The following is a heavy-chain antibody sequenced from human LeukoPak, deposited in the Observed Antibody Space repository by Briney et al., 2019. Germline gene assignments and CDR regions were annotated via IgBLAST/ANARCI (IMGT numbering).Heavy chain of an antibody. CDR1: GYTFTGYY. CDR2: INPNSGGT. V-gene: IGHV1-2*04. CDR3: ARDDNYGERWYYGMDV. Sequence: GASVKVSCKASGYTFTGYYMHWVRQAPGQGLEWMGWINPNSGGTNYAQKFQGWVTMTRDTSISTAYMELSRLRSDDTAVYYCARDDNYGERWYYGMDVWGQGTTVTVSS. D-gene: IGHD4-17*01. J-gene: IGHJ6*02.